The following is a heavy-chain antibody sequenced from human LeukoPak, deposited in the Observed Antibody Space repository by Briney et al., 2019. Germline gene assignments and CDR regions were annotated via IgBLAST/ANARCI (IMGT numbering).Heavy chain of an antibody. D-gene: IGHD4-23*01. J-gene: IGHJ4*02. CDR2: IYYSGST. Sequence: SQTLSLTCTVSGGSISSGGYYWSWIRQHPGKGLEWIGYIYYSGSTYYNPSLKSRVTISVDTSKNQFSLKLSSVTAADTAVYYCARAVVTTPRYYFDYWGLGTLVTVSS. V-gene: IGHV4-31*03. CDR1: GGSISSGGYY. CDR3: ARAVVTTPRYYFDY.